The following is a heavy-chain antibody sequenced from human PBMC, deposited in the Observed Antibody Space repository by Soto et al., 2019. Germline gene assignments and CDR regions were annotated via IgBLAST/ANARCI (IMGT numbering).Heavy chain of an antibody. J-gene: IGHJ4*02. CDR1: SGSISSGGYY. CDR2: IYYSGST. D-gene: IGHD3-10*01. Sequence: SETLYLTCAVNSGSISSGGYYWSWIRQQPGKGLEWIGYIYYSGSTYYNPSLKSRVTISVDTSKNQFSLKLSSVTAADTAVYYCARETRGYYGSGSVDYWGQGTLVTVSS. V-gene: IGHV4-31*11. CDR3: ARETRGYYGSGSVDY.